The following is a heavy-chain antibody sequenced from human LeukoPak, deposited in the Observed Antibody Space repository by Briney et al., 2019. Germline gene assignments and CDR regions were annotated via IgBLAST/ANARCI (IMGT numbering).Heavy chain of an antibody. Sequence: GGSLRLSCAASGFTFSSYWMSWVRQAPGKGLEWVANIKQDGSEKHYVDSVKGRFTISRDNAKNSLYLQMNSLRAEDTAVYCCARDVMGYSDAFDIWGQGTMVTVSS. CDR1: GFTFSSYW. J-gene: IGHJ3*02. V-gene: IGHV3-7*01. CDR2: IKQDGSEK. CDR3: ARDVMGYSDAFDI. D-gene: IGHD3-22*01.